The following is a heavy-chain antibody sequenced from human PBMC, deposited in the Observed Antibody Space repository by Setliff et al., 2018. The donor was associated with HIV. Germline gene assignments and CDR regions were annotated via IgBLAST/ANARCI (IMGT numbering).Heavy chain of an antibody. Sequence: SETLSLTCFVSGYSISGDYYWGWIRQPPGKGLEWIGSMYYSGSTYYTPSLKSRITISLDTSKNQFSLRMRSVTAADTAVYYCARVFVDTAVLRVLEYYFDSWGRGTLVTVSS. CDR1: GYSISGDYY. D-gene: IGHD5-18*01. CDR2: MYYSGST. J-gene: IGHJ4*02. V-gene: IGHV4-38-2*02. CDR3: ARVFVDTAVLRVLEYYFDS.